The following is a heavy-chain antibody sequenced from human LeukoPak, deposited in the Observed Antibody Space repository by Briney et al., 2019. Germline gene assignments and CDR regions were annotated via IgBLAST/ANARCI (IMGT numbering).Heavy chain of an antibody. Sequence: SETLSLTCTVSGGSLSSYYWSWIRQPAGKGLEWIGRIYTSGSTNYNPSLKSRVTMSVDTSKNQFSLKLSSVTAADTAVYYCARGKEKYDYVWGSYRPHNWFDPWGQGTLVTVSS. CDR1: GGSLSSYY. CDR2: IYTSGST. V-gene: IGHV4-4*07. CDR3: ARGKEKYDYVWGSYRPHNWFDP. J-gene: IGHJ5*02. D-gene: IGHD3-16*02.